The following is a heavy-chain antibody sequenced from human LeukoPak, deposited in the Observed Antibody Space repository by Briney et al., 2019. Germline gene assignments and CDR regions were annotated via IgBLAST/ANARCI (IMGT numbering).Heavy chain of an antibody. V-gene: IGHV5-51*01. D-gene: IGHD5-12*01. CDR3: ASGGIVATIGSSRAFDI. CDR2: IYPGDSDT. CDR1: GYSFTSYW. J-gene: IGHJ3*02. Sequence: GESLKISCKGSGYSFTSYWIGWVRQMPGKGLEWMGIIYPGDSDTRYSPSFQGQVTISADKSISTAYLQWSSLKASDTAMYYCASGGIVATIGSSRAFDIWGQGTMVTVSS.